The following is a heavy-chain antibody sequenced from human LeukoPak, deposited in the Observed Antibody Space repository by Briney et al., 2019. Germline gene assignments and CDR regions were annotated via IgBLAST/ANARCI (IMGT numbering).Heavy chain of an antibody. CDR3: APGPPYVT. J-gene: IGHJ5*02. V-gene: IGHV3-21*01. CDR2: ISSSSNYI. Sequence: GGSLRLSCAASGFTLSTYSMNWVRQAPGKGLEWVSSISSSSNYIYYADSVKGRITISRDNAKNSLYLQMNSLRAEDTAVYYCAPGPPYVTWGQGTLVTVSS. D-gene: IGHD3-16*01. CDR1: GFTLSTYS.